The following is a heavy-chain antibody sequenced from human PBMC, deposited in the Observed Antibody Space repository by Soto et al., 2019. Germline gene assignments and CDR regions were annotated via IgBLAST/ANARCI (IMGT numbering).Heavy chain of an antibody. CDR1: GGSISSSSYY. CDR3: ARHRRIRDGYNGGAFDI. J-gene: IGHJ3*02. D-gene: IGHD2-8*01. V-gene: IGHV4-39*01. CDR2: IYYSGST. Sequence: KPSETLSLTCTVSGGSISSSSYYWGWIRQPPGKGLEWIGSIYYSGSTYYNPSLKSRVTISVDTSKNQFSLKLSSVTAADTAVYYCARHRRIRDGYNGGAFDIWGQGTMVTVSS.